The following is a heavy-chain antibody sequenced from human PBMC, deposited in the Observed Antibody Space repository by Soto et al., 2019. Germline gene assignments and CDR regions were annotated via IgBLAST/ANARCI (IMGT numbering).Heavy chain of an antibody. J-gene: IGHJ6*03. CDR1: GFTFSGSA. Sequence: EVQLVESGGGLVQPGGSLKLSCAASGFTFSGSAMHWVRQASGKGLEWVGRIRSKGNNYATAYGASLKGRFTISRDDSKHTAYLQMIILNTEHTAVYYCSRQASDFWSGKPQYYMDVWGKGTTVTVSS. CDR2: IRSKGNNYAT. D-gene: IGHD3-3*01. V-gene: IGHV3-73*01. CDR3: SRQASDFWSGKPQYYMDV.